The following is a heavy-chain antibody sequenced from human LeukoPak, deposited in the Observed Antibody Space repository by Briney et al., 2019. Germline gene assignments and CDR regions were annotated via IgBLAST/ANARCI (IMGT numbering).Heavy chain of an antibody. Sequence: GASVKVSCKASGYTFKNYGISWVRQAPGQGLEWMGWISAYNGNTNYAQKFQGRVTMTTDTSTDTAYVEARSLRSDDTALYYCARISLSGFWSTLNAFDIWGQGTMVTVSP. CDR3: ARISLSGFWSTLNAFDI. CDR1: GYTFKNYG. V-gene: IGHV1-18*01. CDR2: ISAYNGNT. J-gene: IGHJ3*02. D-gene: IGHD5-12*01.